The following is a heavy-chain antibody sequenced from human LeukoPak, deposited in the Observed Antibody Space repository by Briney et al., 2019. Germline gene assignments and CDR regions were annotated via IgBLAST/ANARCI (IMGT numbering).Heavy chain of an antibody. D-gene: IGHD5-18*01. CDR2: INRDVSST. J-gene: IGHJ4*02. CDR3: SRGGSYSQGDY. CDR1: GFTFSNHW. V-gene: IGHV3-74*01. Sequence: GGSLRLSCAASGFTFSNHWMHWVRQAPGQGLVWVSRINRDVSSTSYADSVKVRFTLSRDNANNTVYLQTSSLRAEDTAVYYCSRGGSYSQGDYWGQGTRVTVAS.